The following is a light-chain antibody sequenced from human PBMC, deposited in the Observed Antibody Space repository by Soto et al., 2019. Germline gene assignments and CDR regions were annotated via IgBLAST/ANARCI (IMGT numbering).Light chain of an antibody. CDR3: HQYAGSPQT. J-gene: IGKJ1*01. CDR1: QSLNMRF. Sequence: EIVLTQSPGTLSLSPGERATLSCRASQSLNMRFLAWYQQKPRQAPRLLSDDASDRATGLPDRFRGSGSGTDFALTIRRLEPEDFAVYYCHQYAGSPQTFGQGTKVEIK. V-gene: IGKV3-20*01. CDR2: DAS.